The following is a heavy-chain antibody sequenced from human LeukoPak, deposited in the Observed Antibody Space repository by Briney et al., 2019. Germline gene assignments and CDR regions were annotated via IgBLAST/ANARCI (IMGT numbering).Heavy chain of an antibody. J-gene: IGHJ3*02. CDR2: ISPNSGGT. CDR1: GYTFTSYG. Sequence: GASVKVSCKASGYTFTSYGISWVRQAPGQGLEWIGWISPNSGGTNYAQKFQGRVTMTRDTPISTAYMELSRLRSDDTAVYYCARGPLESYYYDSSGSTDAFDIWGQGTMVTVSS. CDR3: ARGPLESYYYDSSGSTDAFDI. D-gene: IGHD3-22*01. V-gene: IGHV1-2*02.